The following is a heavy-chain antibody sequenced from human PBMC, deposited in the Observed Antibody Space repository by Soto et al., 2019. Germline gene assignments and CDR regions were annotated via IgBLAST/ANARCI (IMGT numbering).Heavy chain of an antibody. CDR1: GFTFSTFD. CDR2: IGTLSDT. V-gene: IGHV3-13*01. J-gene: IGHJ5*02. Sequence: GGSLRLSCAVSGFTFSTFDIHWVRQAPGKGLEWVSGIGTLSDTFYAASVQGRYTISRQNAKNSVYLQMNSLRAGDTAFYYCARGRSFSYDSTPPPMFDPWGQGTLVTVSS. D-gene: IGHD3-10*01. CDR3: ARGRSFSYDSTPPPMFDP.